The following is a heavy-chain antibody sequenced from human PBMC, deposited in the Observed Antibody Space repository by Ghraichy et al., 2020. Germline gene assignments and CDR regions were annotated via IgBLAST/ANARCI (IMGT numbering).Heavy chain of an antibody. J-gene: IGHJ4*02. D-gene: IGHD6-6*01. V-gene: IGHV5-10-1*01. CDR3: ARAYSSSSPFDH. Sequence: GESLNISCKGSGYSFTSYWISWVRQMPGKGLEWMGRIDPSDSYTKYSPSFQGHVTISADKSISTAYLQWSSLKASDTAMYYCARAYSSSSPFDHWGQGTLVTVSS. CDR2: IDPSDSYT. CDR1: GYSFTSYW.